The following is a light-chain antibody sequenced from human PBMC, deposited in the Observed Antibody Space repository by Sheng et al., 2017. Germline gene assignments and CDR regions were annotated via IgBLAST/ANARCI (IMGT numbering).Light chain of an antibody. CDR2: QAS. CDR3: QQYYRPPQLT. V-gene: IGKV1-5*03. CDR1: QSVSTW. Sequence: DIQMTQSPSTLSASVGDRVTITCRASQSVSTWLAWYQQIPGKAPKLLIYQASTLQGGVPSRFSGSGSGTEFTLTISSLQPDDFATYYCQQYYRPPQLTFGPGTEVAVK. J-gene: IGKJ3*01.